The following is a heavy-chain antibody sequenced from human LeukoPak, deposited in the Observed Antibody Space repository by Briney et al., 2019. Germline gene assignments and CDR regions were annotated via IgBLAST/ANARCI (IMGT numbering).Heavy chain of an antibody. D-gene: IGHD3-22*01. Sequence: SETLSLTCTVSGRSTSSSRYYWHWIRQPPGKGLEWIWSIYYSGATTYNPSLKSRLPISVDTSKNQFSLKLNSVTAADTAVYYCARRPLNNYDSDGYLLNFFDYWGQGTLVTVSS. J-gene: IGHJ4*02. V-gene: IGHV4-39*01. CDR1: GRSTSSSRYY. CDR2: IYYSGAT. CDR3: ARRPLNNYDSDGYLLNFFDY.